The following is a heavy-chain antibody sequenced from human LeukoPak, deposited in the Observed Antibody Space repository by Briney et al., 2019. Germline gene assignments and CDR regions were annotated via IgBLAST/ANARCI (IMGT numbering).Heavy chain of an antibody. CDR3: AKVGSAHRNLVRGGYFDY. CDR1: GFTFSTKW. J-gene: IGHJ4*02. Sequence: GGSLRLSCAASGFTFSTKWMTWVRQAPGKGLEWVAFIRYDGSNKYYADSVKGRFTISRDNSKNTLYLQMNSLRAEDTAVYYCAKVGSAHRNLVRGGYFDYWGQGTLVTVSS. V-gene: IGHV3-30*02. CDR2: IRYDGSNK. D-gene: IGHD2-21*01.